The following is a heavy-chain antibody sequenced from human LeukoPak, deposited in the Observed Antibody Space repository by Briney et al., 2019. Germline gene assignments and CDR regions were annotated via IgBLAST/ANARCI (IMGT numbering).Heavy chain of an antibody. D-gene: IGHD3-9*01. J-gene: IGHJ6*03. V-gene: IGHV1-18*01. CDR1: GYTFISHG. CDR3: ARVDTGYDILTGYPDYYYMDV. Sequence: ASVKVSCKASGYTFISHGISWVRQAPGQGLEWMGWISAYNGNTNYSQKLQGRVTMTTDTSTSTAYMDLRSLRSDDTAVYHCARVDTGYDILTGYPDYYYMDVWGKGTTVTVSS. CDR2: ISAYNGNT.